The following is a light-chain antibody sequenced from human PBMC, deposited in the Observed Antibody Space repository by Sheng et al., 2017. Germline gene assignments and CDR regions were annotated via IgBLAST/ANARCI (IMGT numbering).Light chain of an antibody. J-gene: IGKJ1*01. CDR3: QKYDSAPWT. CDR1: RGINNY. V-gene: IGKV1-27*01. Sequence: DIEMAQSPPSLSASVGDRVTITCRASRGINNYLAWYQQKPGKVPELLIFAASTLQSGVPSRFSGSRSGTDFTLTITSLQPEDVATYYCQKYDSAPWTFGRGPRWKS. CDR2: AAS.